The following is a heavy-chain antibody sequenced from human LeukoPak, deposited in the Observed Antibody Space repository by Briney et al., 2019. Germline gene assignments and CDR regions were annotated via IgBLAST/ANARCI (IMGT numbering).Heavy chain of an antibody. CDR1: GFTFSSYG. V-gene: IGHV3-33*01. J-gene: IGHJ6*03. CDR2: IWYDGSNK. CDR3: ARDRFVVVPAASHYYYMDV. D-gene: IGHD2-2*01. Sequence: GGSLRLSCAASGFTFSSYGMHWVRQAPGKGLEWVAVIWYDGSNKYYADSVKGRFTISRDNSKNTLYLQMNSLRAEDTAVYYCARDRFVVVPAASHYYYMDVWGKGTTVTVSS.